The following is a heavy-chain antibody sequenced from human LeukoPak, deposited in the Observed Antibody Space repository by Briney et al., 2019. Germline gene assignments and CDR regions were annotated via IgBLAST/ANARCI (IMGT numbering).Heavy chain of an antibody. V-gene: IGHV4-61*02. J-gene: IGHJ4*02. D-gene: IGHD3-22*01. Sequence: SETLSLTCTVSGGSISSGSYYWSWLRQPAGKGLEWIGRIYTSGSTYYNPSLKSRVTISVDTSKNQFSLKLSSVTAADTAVYYCARDRYDSSGYYYAAGDYWGQGTLVTVSS. CDR3: ARDRYDSSGYYYAAGDY. CDR2: IYTSGST. CDR1: GGSISSGSYY.